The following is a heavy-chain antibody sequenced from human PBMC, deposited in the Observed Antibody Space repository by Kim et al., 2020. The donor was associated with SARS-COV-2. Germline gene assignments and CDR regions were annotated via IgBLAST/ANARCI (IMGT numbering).Heavy chain of an antibody. CDR3: AKDDYPYAFDI. CDR1: GFTFDDYA. J-gene: IGHJ3*02. CDR2: ISWNSGSI. V-gene: IGHV3-9*01. D-gene: IGHD5-12*01. Sequence: GGSLRLSCAASGFTFDDYAMHWVRQAPGKGLEWVSGISWNSGSIGYADSVKGRFTISRDNAKNSLYLQMNSLRAEDTALYYCAKDDYPYAFDIWGQGTMV.